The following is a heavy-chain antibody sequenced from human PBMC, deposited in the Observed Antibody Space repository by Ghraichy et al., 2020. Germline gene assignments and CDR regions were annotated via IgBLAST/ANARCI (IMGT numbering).Heavy chain of an antibody. CDR1: GFSVNNNY. Sequence: GGSLRLSCAASGFSVNNNYMNWVRQAPGKGLEWVSAIYGGGITNYADSVKGRFTISRYNSKNTLYLQMNSLRAEDTAVYYCARGGYCSGGNCNSGGAAGDYWGQGTLVTVSS. J-gene: IGHJ4*02. CDR3: ARGGYCSGGNCNSGGAAGDY. D-gene: IGHD2-15*01. V-gene: IGHV3-53*04. CDR2: IYGGGIT.